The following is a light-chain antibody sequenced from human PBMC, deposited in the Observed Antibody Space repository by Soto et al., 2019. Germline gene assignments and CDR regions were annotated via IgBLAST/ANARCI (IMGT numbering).Light chain of an antibody. CDR2: EVS. CDR3: SSYGGSSIYVV. Sequence: QSALTQPPSASGSPGQSVTISCTGTSSDVGGYNYVSWYQQYPGKAPKLILYEVSMRPSGVPDRFSGSKSGNTASLTISGLQPEDEADYYCSSYGGSSIYVVFGGGTKVTVI. CDR1: SSDVGGYNY. J-gene: IGLJ2*01. V-gene: IGLV2-8*01.